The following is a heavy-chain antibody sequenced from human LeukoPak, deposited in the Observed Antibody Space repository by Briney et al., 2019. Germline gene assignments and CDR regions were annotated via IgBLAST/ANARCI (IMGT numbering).Heavy chain of an antibody. J-gene: IGHJ4*02. V-gene: IGHV3-48*04. CDR2: ISSSGSTI. Sequence: GGSLRLSCAASGFTFSSYSMNWVCQAPGKGLEWVSYISSSGSTIYYADSVKGRFTISRDNAKNSLYLQMNSLRAEDTAVYYCASWGVRGVPAPFDYWGQGTLVTVSS. D-gene: IGHD3-10*01. CDR3: ASWGVRGVPAPFDY. CDR1: GFTFSSYS.